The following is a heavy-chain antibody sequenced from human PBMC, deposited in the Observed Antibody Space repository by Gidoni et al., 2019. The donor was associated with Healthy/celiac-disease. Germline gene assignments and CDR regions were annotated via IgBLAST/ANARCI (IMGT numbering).Heavy chain of an antibody. CDR3: ARGMWCLEGLWNIPYYYYGMDV. V-gene: IGHV4-59*01. CDR2: IYYSGST. CDR1: VGSISSSY. J-gene: IGHJ6*02. D-gene: IGHD2-21*01. Sequence: QVQLQESGPGLVKPSETLSLTCTFSVGSISSSYWSWIRQHPGKGLEWIGDIYYSGSTNYNPPLKSRVTISLDTSKNQFSLKLSSVTAADTAVYYCARGMWCLEGLWNIPYYYYGMDVWGQGTTVTVSS.